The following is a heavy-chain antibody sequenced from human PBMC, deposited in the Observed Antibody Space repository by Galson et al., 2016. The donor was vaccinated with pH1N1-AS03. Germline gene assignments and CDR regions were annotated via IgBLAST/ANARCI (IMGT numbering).Heavy chain of an antibody. CDR3: VRQGEEY. D-gene: IGHD3-10*01. CDR2: IKQDGSEK. Sequence: LRLSCAASGFTFSRFWMSWVRQAPGKGLEWVANIKQDGSEKYYLDSVRGRFTISRDNAKNTLYLQMNSLRAEDTAVYYCVRQGEEYWGQGTLVTVSS. V-gene: IGHV3-7*01. J-gene: IGHJ4*02. CDR1: GFTFSRFW.